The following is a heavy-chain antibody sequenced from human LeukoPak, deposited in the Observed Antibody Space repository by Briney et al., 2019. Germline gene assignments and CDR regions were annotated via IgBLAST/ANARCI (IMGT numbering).Heavy chain of an antibody. CDR1: GFTFSNYA. CDR3: ARDPTQWLRYGYFDY. D-gene: IGHD5-12*01. V-gene: IGHV3-30*04. Sequence: GGSLRLSCAASGFTFSNYAMSWVRQTPDRVLEWVASISYDGKKDFYADSVKGRFTISRDNAKNSLYLQMNSLRAEDTAVYYCARDPTQWLRYGYFDYWGQGTLVTVSS. CDR2: ISYDGKKD. J-gene: IGHJ4*02.